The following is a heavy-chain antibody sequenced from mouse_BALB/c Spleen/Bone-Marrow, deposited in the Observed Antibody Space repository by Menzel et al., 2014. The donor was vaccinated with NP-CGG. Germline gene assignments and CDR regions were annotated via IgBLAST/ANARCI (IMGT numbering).Heavy chain of an antibody. D-gene: IGHD2-10*02. J-gene: IGHJ4*01. Sequence: VQLQQSGAELVRPGTSVKVSCKASGYAFTNYLIEWVKQRPGQGLEWIGVINPGSGGTNYNEKFKGMATLTADKSSSTAYMQLSSLTSDDSAVYFCARSRYGKGAMDYWGQGTSVTVSS. V-gene: IGHV1-54*01. CDR2: INPGSGGT. CDR3: ARSRYGKGAMDY. CDR1: GYAFTNYL.